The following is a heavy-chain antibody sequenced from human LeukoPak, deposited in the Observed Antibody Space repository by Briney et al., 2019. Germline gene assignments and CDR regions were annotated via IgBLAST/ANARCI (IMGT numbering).Heavy chain of an antibody. V-gene: IGHV1-18*01. J-gene: IGHJ4*02. Sequence: ASVKVSCKASGYTFTSYGISWVRQAPGQGLEWMGWISAYNGNTNYAQKLQGRVTMTTDTSTSTAYMELRSLRSDDTAVYYCARWGGRRSIFGPIGAFDYWGQGTLVTVSS. CDR1: GYTFTSYG. CDR3: ARWGGRRSIFGPIGAFDY. D-gene: IGHD3-3*01. CDR2: ISAYNGNT.